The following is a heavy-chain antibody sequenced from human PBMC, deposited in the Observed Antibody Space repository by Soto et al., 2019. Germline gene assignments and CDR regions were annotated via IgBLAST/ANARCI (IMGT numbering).Heavy chain of an antibody. CDR1: GYTFTSYG. V-gene: IGHV1-18*04. CDR2: ISAYNGNT. D-gene: IGHD1-7*01. CDR3: ARLAISLELHEQYYFDY. J-gene: IGHJ4*02. Sequence: QVQLVQSGAEVKKPGASVKVSCKASGYTFTSYGIIWVRQAPGQGLEWMGWISAYNGNTNYAQKLQGRVTMTTDTSTSTAYMELRSLRSDDTAVYYCARLAISLELHEQYYFDYWGQGTLVTVSS.